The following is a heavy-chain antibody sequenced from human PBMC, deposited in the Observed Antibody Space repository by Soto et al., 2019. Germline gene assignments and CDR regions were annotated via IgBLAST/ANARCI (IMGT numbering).Heavy chain of an antibody. D-gene: IGHD6-6*01. CDR2: IIPIFGTA. CDR3: ARAGGYSRSSASTYYYYGMDV. Sequence: ASVKVSCKASGGTFSSYAISWVRQAPGQGLEWMGGIIPIFGTANYAQKFQGRVTITADESTSTAYMELSSLRSEDTAVYYCARAGGYSRSSASTYYYYGMDVWGQGTTVTVSS. J-gene: IGHJ6*02. CDR1: GGTFSSYA. V-gene: IGHV1-69*13.